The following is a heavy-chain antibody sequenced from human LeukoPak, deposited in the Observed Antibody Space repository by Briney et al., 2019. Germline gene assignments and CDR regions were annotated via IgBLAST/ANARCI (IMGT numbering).Heavy chain of an antibody. CDR1: GYSFTSYW. CDR2: IYPGDSDT. CDR3: ARLGLSRTAAAYPDY. J-gene: IGHJ4*02. D-gene: IGHD6-13*01. Sequence: GESLKISCKGSGYSFTSYWIGWVRQMPGKGLEWMGIIYPGDSDTRYSPSFQGQVTISADKSISTAYLQWSSLKASDTAMYYCARLGLSRTAAAYPDYWGQGTLVTVSS. V-gene: IGHV5-51*01.